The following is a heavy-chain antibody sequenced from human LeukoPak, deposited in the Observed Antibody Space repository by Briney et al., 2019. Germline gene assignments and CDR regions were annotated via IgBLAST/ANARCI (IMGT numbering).Heavy chain of an antibody. J-gene: IGHJ4*02. V-gene: IGHV6-1*01. D-gene: IGHD4-17*01. CDR1: GDSVSSNSAA. CDR3: ARKGTVTTPFDY. CDR2: TYYRSKWYN. Sequence: SQTLSLTCAISGDSVSSNSAAWNWIRQSPSRGLEWLGRTYYRSKWYNDYAESEKSRITINPDTSKNQFSLQLNSVTPEDTAVYYCARKGTVTTPFDYWGQGNLVTVSS.